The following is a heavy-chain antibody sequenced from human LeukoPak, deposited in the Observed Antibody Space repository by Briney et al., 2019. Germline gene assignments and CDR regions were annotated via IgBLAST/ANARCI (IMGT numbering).Heavy chain of an antibody. CDR1: GFALSSYA. V-gene: IGHV3-23*01. CDR2: TSSSDAGT. J-gene: IGHJ3*02. CDR3: AKGGLVHPLHI. D-gene: IGHD3/OR15-3a*01. Sequence: GGSLRPSCAASGFALSSYAMSWVRQAPGKGLEWVSATSSSDAGTYHAESVRGRFTISRDNSKNTLYLQMNSLRAEDTAVYYCAKGGLVHPLHIWGQGTMVTVSS.